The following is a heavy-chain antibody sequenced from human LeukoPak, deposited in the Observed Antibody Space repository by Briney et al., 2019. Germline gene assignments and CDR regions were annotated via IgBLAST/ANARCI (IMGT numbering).Heavy chain of an antibody. CDR1: GGSVSSGSYY. J-gene: IGHJ4*02. V-gene: IGHV4-61*01. Sequence: SETLSLTCTVSGGSVSSGSYYWTWIRQPPGKGLEWIGYIYYSGSTNYNPSLKSRVTISVDTSKSRFSLKLSSVTAADTAVYYCARNTKTSTNVDYWGQGTLVTVSS. CDR3: ARNTKTSTNVDY. D-gene: IGHD2-8*01. CDR2: IYYSGST.